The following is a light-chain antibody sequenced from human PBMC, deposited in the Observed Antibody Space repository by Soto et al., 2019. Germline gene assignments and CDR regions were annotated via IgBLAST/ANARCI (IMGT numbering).Light chain of an antibody. CDR2: GAS. CDR3: QQNNKWPPVT. V-gene: IGKV3-15*01. Sequence: EVVMTQSPATVSVSPGEGVTLSCRASQTISNDLAWYQQKPGQAPRLLIYGASTRATGVPARFSGGVSGTEFTLIISSLQSEDFAFYYCQQNNKWPPVTFGGGTKVEIK. J-gene: IGKJ4*01. CDR1: QTISND.